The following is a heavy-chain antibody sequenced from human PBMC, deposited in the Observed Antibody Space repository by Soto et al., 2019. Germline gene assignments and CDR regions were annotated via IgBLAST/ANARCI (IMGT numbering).Heavy chain of an antibody. V-gene: IGHV3-33*08. J-gene: IGHJ4*02. CDR2: IWYDGSNK. CDR1: GFTFSSYS. D-gene: IGHD3-10*01. Sequence: GGSLRLSCAASGFTFSSYSMNWVRQAPGKGLEWVAVIWYDGSNKYYADSVKGRFTISRDKSKNQFSLKLSSVTAADTAVYYCARGRITMVRGVISAWGQGTLVTVSS. CDR3: ARGRITMVRGVISA.